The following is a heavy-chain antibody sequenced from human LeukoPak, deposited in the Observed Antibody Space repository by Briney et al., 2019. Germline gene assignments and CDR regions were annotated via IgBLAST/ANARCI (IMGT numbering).Heavy chain of an antibody. V-gene: IGHV4-4*02. J-gene: IGHJ6*03. CDR2: IHHSGTT. CDR1: GGSISSSNW. Sequence: PSEILSLTCTVSGGSISSSNWWGWVRQPPGKGLECIGEIHHSGTTNYNPSLKSRVTISVDKSKNEFSLKLNSVTAADTAVYYCARERRTSRIITMIRKHDQKPSYYMDVWGKGTTVTISS. D-gene: IGHD3-22*01. CDR3: ARERRTSRIITMIRKHDQKPSYYMDV.